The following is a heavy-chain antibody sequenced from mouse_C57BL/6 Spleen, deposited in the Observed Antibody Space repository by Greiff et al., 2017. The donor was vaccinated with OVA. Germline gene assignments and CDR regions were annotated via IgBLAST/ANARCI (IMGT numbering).Heavy chain of an antibody. CDR2: INPGSGGP. V-gene: IGHV1-54*01. Sequence: QVQLQQSGAELVRPGPSVKVSCKASGYAFTNYLIEWVKQRPGQGLEWIGVINPGSGGPNYNEKFKGKATLTADKSTSTAYMQLSSLTSEDSAVYFCARELSHYFDYWGQGTTLTVSS. CDR3: ARELSHYFDY. CDR1: GYAFTNYL. J-gene: IGHJ2*01. D-gene: IGHD1-1*02.